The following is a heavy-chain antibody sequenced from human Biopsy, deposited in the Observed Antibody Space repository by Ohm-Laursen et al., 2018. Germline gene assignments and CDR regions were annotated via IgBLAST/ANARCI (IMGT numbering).Heavy chain of an antibody. V-gene: IGHV3-48*04. Sequence: SLRLSCAAAEFTFSGYSMNWVRQAPGRGLEWVSYINVYSNKKYYAGSVKGRFIVSRDNAKNSLYLQMNSLRADDTAVYYCARDTRWSPYHMDVWGQGTTVTVSS. CDR2: INVYSNKK. CDR1: EFTFSGYS. D-gene: IGHD4-23*01. CDR3: ARDTRWSPYHMDV. J-gene: IGHJ6*02.